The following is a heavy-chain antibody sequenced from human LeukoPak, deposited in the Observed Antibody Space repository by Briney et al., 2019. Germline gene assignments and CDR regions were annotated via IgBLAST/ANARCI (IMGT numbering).Heavy chain of an antibody. Sequence: ASVKVSCKASGYTFTSYGISWVRQAPGQGLEWTGWISAYNGNTNYAQKLQGRVTMTTDTSTSTAYMELRSLRSDDTAVYYCARDLRIYSDCDYWGQGTLVTVSS. D-gene: IGHD4-11*01. CDR1: GYTFTSYG. CDR2: ISAYNGNT. V-gene: IGHV1-18*01. J-gene: IGHJ4*02. CDR3: ARDLRIYSDCDY.